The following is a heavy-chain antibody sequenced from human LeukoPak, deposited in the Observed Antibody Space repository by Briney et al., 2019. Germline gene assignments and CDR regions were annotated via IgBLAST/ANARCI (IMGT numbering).Heavy chain of an antibody. D-gene: IGHD1-14*01. V-gene: IGHV1-69*13. CDR3: AGPLEPSRDYGLDV. J-gene: IGHJ6*02. CDR1: GCTVSSYP. CDR2: IIPIFDTP. Sequence: SVKVSCTAAGCTVSSYPVSWVRQAPGPGLEWMGGIIPIFDTPTYAQKFQGRVTIAAVESTSTAYMELSSLRSEDTAVYYCAGPLEPSRDYGLDVWGQGTTVTVSS.